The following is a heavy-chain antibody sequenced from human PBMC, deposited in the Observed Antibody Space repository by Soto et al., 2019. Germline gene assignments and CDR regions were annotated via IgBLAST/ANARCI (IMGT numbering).Heavy chain of an antibody. J-gene: IGHJ4*02. CDR3: ARDVNPYYVPGSLHGYFDY. CDR2: TNPNNGST. CDR1: GYTFIVLY. V-gene: IGHV1-2*02. D-gene: IGHD3-10*01. Sequence: GASVKVSCKASGYTFIVLYIHWMRQAPGKGLEWIGWTNPNNGSTKYAQKFQGRVTMTRDTSITTVYVELSSLRSDDTAVYFCARDVNPYYVPGSLHGYFDYWGQGTLVTVSS.